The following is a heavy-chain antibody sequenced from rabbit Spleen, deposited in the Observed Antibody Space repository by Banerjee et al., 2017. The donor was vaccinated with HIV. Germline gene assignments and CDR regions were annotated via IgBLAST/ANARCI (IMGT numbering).Heavy chain of an antibody. Sequence: QSLEESGGDLVEPGASLTLTCTASGFSFSTIYWIYWVRQAPGKGLEWIGTIFAGSTGTTDYASWARGRFTVSKTSSTTVTLQMTSLSAADTATYFCARGSAAMTMVITGFYFNLWGQGTLVTVS. J-gene: IGHJ4*01. V-gene: IGHV1S40*01. CDR2: IFAGSTGTT. D-gene: IGHD2-1*01. CDR1: GFSFSTIYW. CDR3: ARGSAAMTMVITGFYFNL.